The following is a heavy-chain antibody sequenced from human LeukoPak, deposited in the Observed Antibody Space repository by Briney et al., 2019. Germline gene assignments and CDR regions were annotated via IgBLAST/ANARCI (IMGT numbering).Heavy chain of an antibody. J-gene: IGHJ4*02. CDR1: GFTFRPYW. D-gene: IGHD2-2*01. Sequence: GGSLRLSCAGSGFTFRPYWMTWVRQAPRKGLEWVANVGPDGREKNYVDSVKGRFIISRDNAKSSLYLQMDSLRAEDTAVYYCARDWPYHHFRRDSWGQGTLVSVSS. CDR2: VGPDGREK. CDR3: ARDWPYHHFRRDS. V-gene: IGHV3-7*01.